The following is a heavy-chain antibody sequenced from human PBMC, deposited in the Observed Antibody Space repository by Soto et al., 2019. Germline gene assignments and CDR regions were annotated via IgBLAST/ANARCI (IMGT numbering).Heavy chain of an antibody. V-gene: IGHV1-69*13. CDR2: IIPIFGPA. CDR3: ATGSFTSTGGKIGYHYNAMDV. CDR1: GGTFSSHS. D-gene: IGHD1-1*01. J-gene: IGHJ6*02. Sequence: ASVKVSCKSSGGTFSSHSINWVRQAPGQGLEWMGGIIPIFGPANFAKKFQGRVTITADESTTTAYMELSSLTSEDTAVYYCATGSFTSTGGKIGYHYNAMDVWGQGTTVTVSS.